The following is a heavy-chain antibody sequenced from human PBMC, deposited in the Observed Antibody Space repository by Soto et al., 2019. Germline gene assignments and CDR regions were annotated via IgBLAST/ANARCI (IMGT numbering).Heavy chain of an antibody. V-gene: IGHV1-69*02. Sequence: QVQLVQSGAEVKKPGSSVNVSCKASGGTFSSYTISWVRQAPGQGLEWMGRIIPILGIANYAQKFQGRVTTTADKSTSTAYMELSSLRSEDKAVYYCLNIPHYWGQGTLVTVSS. J-gene: IGHJ4*02. CDR2: IIPILGIA. CDR1: GGTFSSYT. CDR3: LNIPHY.